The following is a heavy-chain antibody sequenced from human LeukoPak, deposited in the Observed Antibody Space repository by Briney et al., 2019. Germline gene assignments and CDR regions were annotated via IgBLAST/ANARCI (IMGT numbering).Heavy chain of an antibody. D-gene: IGHD3-10*01. CDR3: ARDRDYYGSGSTLYYFDY. J-gene: IGHJ4*02. CDR2: ISGSSSYI. V-gene: IGHV3-21*01. Sequence: AGGSLRLSCAASGFTFSSYSMNWVRQAPGKGLEWVSSISGSSSYIYYADSVKGRFTISRDNAKNSLYLQMNSLRAEDTAVYYCARDRDYYGSGSTLYYFDYWGQGTLVTVSS. CDR1: GFTFSSYS.